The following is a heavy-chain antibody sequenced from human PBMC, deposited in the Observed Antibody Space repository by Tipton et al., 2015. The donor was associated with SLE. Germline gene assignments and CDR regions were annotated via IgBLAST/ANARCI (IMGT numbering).Heavy chain of an antibody. CDR1: GGSISSGGYY. V-gene: IGHV4-31*02. Sequence: LRLSCTVSGGSISSGGYYWSWIRQHPGKGLEWIGYMYYSGSTYYNPSLKSRVSISEDTSKNQFSLKLSSLTAADTVVYYCARGRRGYSAYVVPYYWGQGPQVTGSS. D-gene: IGHD5-12*01. CDR2: MYYSGST. CDR3: ARGRRGYSAYVVPYY. J-gene: IGHJ4*02.